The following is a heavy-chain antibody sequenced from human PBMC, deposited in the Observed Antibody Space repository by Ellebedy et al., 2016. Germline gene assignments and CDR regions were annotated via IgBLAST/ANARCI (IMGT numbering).Heavy chain of an antibody. V-gene: IGHV4-31*03. CDR1: SGSISNGGSY. Sequence: SETLSLTXMVSSGSISNGGSYWSWVRQHPGKGREWIGHIHDSGGTYYNPSLKSRLNISVHTSKNLFSLKLGYVTAADTAVYFCARGVRGVIVRYDNWGQGILVSVSS. J-gene: IGHJ4*02. CDR2: IHDSGGT. D-gene: IGHD3-10*01. CDR3: ARGVRGVIVRYDN.